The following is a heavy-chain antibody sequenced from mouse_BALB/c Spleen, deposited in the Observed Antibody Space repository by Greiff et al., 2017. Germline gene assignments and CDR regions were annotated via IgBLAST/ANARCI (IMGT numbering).Heavy chain of an antibody. Sequence: EVKLMESGGGLVKPGGSLKLSCAASGFTFSSYAMSWVRQTPEKRLEWVASISSGGSTYYPDSVKGRFTISRDNARNILYLQMSSLRSEDTAMYYCARGYGYPYAMDYRGQGTSVTVSS. CDR3: ARGYGYPYAMDY. J-gene: IGHJ4*01. CDR1: GFTFSSYA. D-gene: IGHD2-2*01. CDR2: ISSGGST. V-gene: IGHV5-6-5*01.